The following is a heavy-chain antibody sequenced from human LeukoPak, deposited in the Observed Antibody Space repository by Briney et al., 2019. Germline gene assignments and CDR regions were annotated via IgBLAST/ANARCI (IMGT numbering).Heavy chain of an antibody. CDR2: IYYSGST. CDR1: GGSISSSSYY. J-gene: IGHJ4*02. CDR3: ARPYSSGARVDY. Sequence: SETLSLTCTVSGGSISSSSYYWGWIRQPPGTGLEWIGSIYYSGSTYYNPSLKSRVTISVDTSKNQFSLKLSSVTAADTAVYYCARPYSSGARVDYWGQGTLVTVSS. V-gene: IGHV4-39*01. D-gene: IGHD6-19*01.